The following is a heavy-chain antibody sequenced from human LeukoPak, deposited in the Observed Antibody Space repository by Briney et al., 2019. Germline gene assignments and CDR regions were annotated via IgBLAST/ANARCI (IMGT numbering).Heavy chain of an antibody. Sequence: PGESLRLSCVASGFTFSRNWMSWVRQAPGKGLEWVGNIQPDGSEQYPVDSVKGRFTISRDNARNSLFLQMNSLRAEDTAVYYCARDLPYGGNSVNEGGFDYWGQGTLVTVSS. J-gene: IGHJ4*02. D-gene: IGHD4-23*01. CDR3: ARDLPYGGNSVNEGGFDY. V-gene: IGHV3-7*03. CDR1: GFTFSRNW. CDR2: IQPDGSEQ.